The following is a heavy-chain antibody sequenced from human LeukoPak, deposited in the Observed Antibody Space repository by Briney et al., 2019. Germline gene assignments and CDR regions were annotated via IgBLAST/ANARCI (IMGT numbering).Heavy chain of an antibody. CDR2: IWNDGSNK. D-gene: IGHD4-17*01. CDR1: GFTFSLYG. CDR3: ARELPDYGVAFDY. Sequence: ERSQRLSCAASGFTFSLYGMHWVRQAPGKGLEWVAVIWNDGSNKYYADSVKGRFTISRDNSKNTLYLQMNSLRAEDTAVYYCARELPDYGVAFDYWGQGTLVTVSS. V-gene: IGHV3-30*19. J-gene: IGHJ4*02.